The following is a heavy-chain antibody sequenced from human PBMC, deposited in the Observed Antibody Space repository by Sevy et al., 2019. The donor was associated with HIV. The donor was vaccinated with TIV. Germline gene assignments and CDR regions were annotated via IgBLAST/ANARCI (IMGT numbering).Heavy chain of an antibody. CDR2: ISYDGSNK. J-gene: IGHJ6*02. Sequence: GGSLRLSCAASGFTFSSYAMHWVRQAPGKGLEWVAVISYDGSNKYYADSVKGRFTISRDNSKNTLYLQMNSLRAEDTAVYYCARGEKWYLNGYYGMDVWGQGTTVTVSS. D-gene: IGHD2-2*01. CDR3: ARGEKWYLNGYYGMDV. CDR1: GFTFSSYA. V-gene: IGHV3-30-3*01.